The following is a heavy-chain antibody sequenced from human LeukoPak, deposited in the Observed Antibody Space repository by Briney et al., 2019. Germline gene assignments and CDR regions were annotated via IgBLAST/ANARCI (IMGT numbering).Heavy chain of an antibody. CDR3: ARNTVYCMDV. Sequence: SETLSLTCAVSGGSISNTNWWSWVRQPPGKGLEWIGEIYHSDGGASVNYNPSLKSRATVLVDKSKNQFSLNLNSVTAADTAVYYCARNTVYCMDVWGQGTTVTVSS. V-gene: IGHV4-4*02. CDR1: GGSISNTNW. J-gene: IGHJ6*02. CDR2: IYHSDGGASV.